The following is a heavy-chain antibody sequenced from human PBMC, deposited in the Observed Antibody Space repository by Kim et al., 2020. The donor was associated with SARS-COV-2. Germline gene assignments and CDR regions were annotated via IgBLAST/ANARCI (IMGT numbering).Heavy chain of an antibody. D-gene: IGHD3-22*01. Sequence: GGSLRLSCAASGFTFSSYSMNWVRQAPGKGLEWVSYISSSSSTIYYADSVKGRFTISRDNAKNSLYLQMNSLRDEDTAVYYCARDSNYYDSSGPEKHWGQGTLVTVSS. J-gene: IGHJ1*01. CDR3: ARDSNYYDSSGPEKH. V-gene: IGHV3-48*02. CDR1: GFTFSSYS. CDR2: ISSSSSTI.